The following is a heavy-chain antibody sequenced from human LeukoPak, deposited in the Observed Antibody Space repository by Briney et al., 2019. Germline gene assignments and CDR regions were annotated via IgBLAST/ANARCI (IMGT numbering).Heavy chain of an antibody. CDR1: GGTFISYA. CDR3: AREGVVPAATMDY. V-gene: IGHV1-69*01. CDR2: IIPIFGTA. Sequence: SVKVSCKASGGTFISYAISWVRQAPGQGLEWMGGIIPIFGTANYAQKFQGRVTITADEYTSTAYMELSSLRSEDTAVYYCAREGVVPAATMDYWGQGTLVTVSS. J-gene: IGHJ4*02. D-gene: IGHD2-2*01.